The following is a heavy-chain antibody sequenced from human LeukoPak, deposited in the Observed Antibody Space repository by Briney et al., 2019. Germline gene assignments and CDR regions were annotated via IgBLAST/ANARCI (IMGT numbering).Heavy chain of an antibody. D-gene: IGHD3-10*01. CDR3: ARDSKMVRGVISYYGMDV. J-gene: IGHJ6*02. V-gene: IGHV3-74*03. Sequence: GGSLRLSCAASGFTFSSHWMHWVRQAPGKGLVWVSRINGDGSNTTYADSVKGRFTISRDNAKNTLYLQMNSLRAEDTAVYYCARDSKMVRGVISYYGMDVWGQGTTVTVSS. CDR2: INGDGSNT. CDR1: GFTFSSHW.